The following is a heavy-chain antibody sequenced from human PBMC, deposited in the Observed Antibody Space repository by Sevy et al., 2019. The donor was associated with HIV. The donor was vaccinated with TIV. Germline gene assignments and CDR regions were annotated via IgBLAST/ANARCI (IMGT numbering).Heavy chain of an antibody. CDR3: ARERRDTATGYYYYGMDV. CDR1: GGSISSGGYY. Sequence: SETLSLTCTVSGGSISSGGYYWSWIRQHPGKGLEWIGHIYYSGSSYYNPSLKSRVTISVDTSKNQFSLKLSSVTAADTAVYYCARERRDTATGYYYYGMDVWGQGTTVTVSS. V-gene: IGHV4-31*03. CDR2: IYYSGSS. J-gene: IGHJ6*02. D-gene: IGHD5-18*01.